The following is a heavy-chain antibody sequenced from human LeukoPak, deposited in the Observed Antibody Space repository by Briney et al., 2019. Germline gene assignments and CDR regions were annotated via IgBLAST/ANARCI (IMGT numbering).Heavy chain of an antibody. D-gene: IGHD1-7*01. CDR1: GFTFNYAW. V-gene: IGHV3-15*04. CDR2: TVSEIDGGTT. J-gene: IGHJ6*02. Sequence: GGSLGLSCAASGFTFNYAWMSWVRQVPGKGLEWVGQTVSEIDGGTTDYAAPVKGRFTISRDDSKSTLYLQMNSLKIEDTAVYYCTTDEDWNYARKDVWGQGATVIVSS. CDR3: TTDEDWNYARKDV.